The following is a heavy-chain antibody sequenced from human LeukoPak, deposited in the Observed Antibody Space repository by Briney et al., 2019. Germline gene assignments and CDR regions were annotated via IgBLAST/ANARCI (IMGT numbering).Heavy chain of an antibody. V-gene: IGHV1-69*01. CDR3: ARDRYDFWSGYYHDY. Sequence: SVKVSCKASGGTFSSYAISWVRQAPGQGLEWMGGIIPIFGTANYAQKFQGRVTITADESTSTAYMELSSLRSEDTAVYYCARDRYDFWSGYYHDYWGQGTLVTVSS. CDR2: IIPIFGTA. CDR1: GGTFSSYA. J-gene: IGHJ4*02. D-gene: IGHD3-3*01.